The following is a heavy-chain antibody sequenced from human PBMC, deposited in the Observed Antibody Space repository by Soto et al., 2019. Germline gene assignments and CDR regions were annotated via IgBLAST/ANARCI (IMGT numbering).Heavy chain of an antibody. CDR2: ISSSSSYT. CDR1: GFTFSDYY. CDR3: AKVYVRVYYFIDV. J-gene: IGHJ6*03. D-gene: IGHD2-2*02. Sequence: GGSLRLSCAASGFTFSDYYMSWIRQAPGKGLEWVSYISSSSSYTNYADSVKGRFTISRDNAKNSLYLQMNSLRAEDTAVYYFAKVYVRVYYFIDVWGKGSSVTVSS. V-gene: IGHV3-11*05.